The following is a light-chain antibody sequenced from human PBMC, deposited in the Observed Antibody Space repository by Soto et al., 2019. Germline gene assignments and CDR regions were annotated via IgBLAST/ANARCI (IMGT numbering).Light chain of an antibody. Sequence: DIQMTQSPSTLSASVGDRVTITCRASQSISSWLAWYQQKPGKAPKLLIYDDSSLESGAPTRFSGSGSGTEFTLTISSLQPDDFATYYRQQYNSFWTFDQGTKVDIK. CDR1: QSISSW. CDR3: QQYNSFWT. J-gene: IGKJ1*01. CDR2: DDS. V-gene: IGKV1-5*01.